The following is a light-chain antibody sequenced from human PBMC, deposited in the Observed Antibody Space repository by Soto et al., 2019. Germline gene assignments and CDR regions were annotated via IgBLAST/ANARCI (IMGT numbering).Light chain of an antibody. CDR1: FSDVGGYDY. Sequence: QSVLTQPASVSGSPGQSIAISCTGTFSDVGGYDYVSWYQQHPDKAPKLMIYEVTKRPSGVSHRFSGSKSGNTASLTISGLQPEDEADYYCSSHTSGSTRVFGSGTKLTVL. V-gene: IGLV2-14*01. CDR3: SSHTSGSTRV. CDR2: EVT. J-gene: IGLJ1*01.